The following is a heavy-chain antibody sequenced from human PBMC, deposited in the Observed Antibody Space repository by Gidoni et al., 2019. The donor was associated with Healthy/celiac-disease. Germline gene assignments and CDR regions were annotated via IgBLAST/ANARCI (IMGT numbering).Heavy chain of an antibody. Sequence: EVQRVESGGGLVKPGGSLRLSCAASGFPFSSYSMHWVRPAPGKGLEWVSSISSSSSYIYYADSVKGRFTISRDNAKNSLYLQMNSLRAEDTAVYYCAREGPAHQLLPNMYYYYYMDVWGKGTTVTVSS. CDR1: GFPFSSYS. V-gene: IGHV3-21*01. J-gene: IGHJ6*03. CDR2: ISSSSSYI. D-gene: IGHD2-2*01. CDR3: AREGPAHQLLPNMYYYYYMDV.